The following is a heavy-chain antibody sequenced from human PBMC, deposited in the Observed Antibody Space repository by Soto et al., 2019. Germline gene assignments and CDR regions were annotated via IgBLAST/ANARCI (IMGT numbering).Heavy chain of an antibody. V-gene: IGHV1-18*01. D-gene: IGHD4-17*01. CDR1: GYTLTELS. Sequence: ASVKVSCKVSGYTLTELSMHWVRQAPGKGLEWMGWISAYNGNTNYAQKLQGRVTMTTDTSTSTAYMELRSLRSDDTAVYYCARDLLSDYGDFDYWGQGTLVTVSS. J-gene: IGHJ4*02. CDR3: ARDLLSDYGDFDY. CDR2: ISAYNGNT.